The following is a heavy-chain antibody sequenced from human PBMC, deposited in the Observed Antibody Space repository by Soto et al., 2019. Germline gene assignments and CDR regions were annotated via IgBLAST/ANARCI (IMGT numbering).Heavy chain of an antibody. CDR3: ARSRGGFGELGYYFDY. J-gene: IGHJ4*02. CDR2: ISAYNGNT. CDR1: GYTFTSYG. V-gene: IGHV1-18*01. D-gene: IGHD3-10*01. Sequence: QVQLVQSGAEVKKPGASVKVSCKASGYTFTSYGISWVRQAPGQGLEWMGWISAYNGNTNYAQKLQGRVTMTTDTRTXXAYMELRSLRSDDTAVYYCARSRGGFGELGYYFDYWGQGTLVTVSS.